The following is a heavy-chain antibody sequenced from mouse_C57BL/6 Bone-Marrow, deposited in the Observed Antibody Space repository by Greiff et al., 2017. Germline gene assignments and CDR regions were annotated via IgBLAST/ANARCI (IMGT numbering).Heavy chain of an antibody. CDR2: IYPRSGNT. Sequence: QVQLQQSGAELARPGASVKLSCKASGYTFTSYGISWVKQRTGQGLEWIGEIYPRSGNTYYNEKFKGKATLTADKSSSTAYMELRSLTSEDSAVXVCARDHYYGSSLYYFDYWGQGTTLTVSS. CDR1: GYTFTSYG. V-gene: IGHV1-81*01. D-gene: IGHD1-1*01. J-gene: IGHJ2*01. CDR3: ARDHYYGSSLYYFDY.